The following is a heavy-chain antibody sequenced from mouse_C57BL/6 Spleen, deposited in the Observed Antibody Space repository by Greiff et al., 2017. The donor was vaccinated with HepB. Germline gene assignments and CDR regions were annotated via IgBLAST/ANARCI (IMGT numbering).Heavy chain of an antibody. CDR1: GFTFSDYY. Sequence: EVKLVESEGGLVQPGSSMKLSCTASGFTFSDYYMAWVRQVPEKGLEWVANINYDGSSTYYLDSLKSRFIISRDNAKNILYLQMSSLKSEDTATYYCARGGNYGIFAYWGQGTLVTVSA. J-gene: IGHJ3*01. CDR2: INYDGSST. D-gene: IGHD2-1*01. CDR3: ARGGNYGIFAY. V-gene: IGHV5-16*01.